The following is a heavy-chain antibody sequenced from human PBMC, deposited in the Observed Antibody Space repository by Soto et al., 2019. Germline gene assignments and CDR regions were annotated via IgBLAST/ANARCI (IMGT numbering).Heavy chain of an antibody. D-gene: IGHD3-22*01. CDR2: IIPIFGTA. CDR3: ARGPWKDYYDSSGYLDY. J-gene: IGHJ4*02. Sequence: QVQLVQSGAEVKKPGSSVKVSCKASGGTFSSYAISWVRQAPGQGLEWMGGIIPIFGTANYAQKFKGRVTITADESTSTAYMELSSLRSEDTAVYYCARGPWKDYYDSSGYLDYWGQGTLVTVSS. V-gene: IGHV1-69*01. CDR1: GGTFSSYA.